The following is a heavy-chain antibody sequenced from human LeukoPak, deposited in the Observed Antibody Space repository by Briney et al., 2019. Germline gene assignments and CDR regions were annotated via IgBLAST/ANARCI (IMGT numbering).Heavy chain of an antibody. J-gene: IGHJ4*02. CDR3: AYDFWSGPSDY. D-gene: IGHD3-3*01. CDR2: ISSSSSYI. Sequence: GGSLRLSCAASGFTFSSYSMNWVRQAPGKGLEWVSSISSSSSYIYYADSVKGRFTISRGNAKNSLYLQMNSLRAEDTAVYYCAYDFWSGPSDYWGQGTLVTVSS. CDR1: GFTFSSYS. V-gene: IGHV3-21*01.